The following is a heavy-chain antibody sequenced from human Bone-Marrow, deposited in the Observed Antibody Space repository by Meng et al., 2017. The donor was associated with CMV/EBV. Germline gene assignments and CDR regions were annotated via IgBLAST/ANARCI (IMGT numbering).Heavy chain of an antibody. D-gene: IGHD3-22*01. CDR1: GFTCSSYA. CDR3: AKSLRITMIVVATYYFDY. J-gene: IGHJ4*02. Sequence: GGSLRLSCAASGFTCSSYAMSWVRQAPGKGLEWVSAISGSGGSTYYADSVKGRFTISRDNSKNTLYLQMNSLRAEDTAVYYCAKSLRITMIVVATYYFDYWGQGTLVTVSS. V-gene: IGHV3-23*01. CDR2: ISGSGGST.